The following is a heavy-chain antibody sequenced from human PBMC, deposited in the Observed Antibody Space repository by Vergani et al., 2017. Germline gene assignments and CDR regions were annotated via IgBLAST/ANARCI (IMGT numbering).Heavy chain of an antibody. D-gene: IGHD2-2*01. CDR1: GDSISSGVYY. Sequence: QVQLQESGPGLVKPSQTLSLTCSVSGDSISSGVYYWNWIRQHPGKGLEWIGYIYSTGSTHHNPSLRRRINMSVDTSKNQFSLKLNSVTAADTAMYYCARTAKNIVVVPAARTGGSGSGYFDLWGRGTLVTVSS. CDR3: ARTAKNIVVVPAARTGGSGSGYFDL. V-gene: IGHV4-31*03. J-gene: IGHJ2*01. CDR2: IYSTGST.